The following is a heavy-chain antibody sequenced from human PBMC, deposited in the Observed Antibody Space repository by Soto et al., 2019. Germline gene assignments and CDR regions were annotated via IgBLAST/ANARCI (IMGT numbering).Heavy chain of an antibody. CDR3: ARCIAAAGPIDY. D-gene: IGHD6-13*01. CDR1: GGSISSSNW. CDR2: IYHSGST. J-gene: IGHJ4*02. Sequence: QVQLQESGPGLVKPSGTLSLTCAVSGGSISSSNWWSWVRQPPGKGLEWIGEIYHSGSTNYNPSPKSRCTLSVYKSKNQFSLQLSAVTAADTAVYYCARCIAAAGPIDYCGQGTLVTVSS. V-gene: IGHV4-4*02.